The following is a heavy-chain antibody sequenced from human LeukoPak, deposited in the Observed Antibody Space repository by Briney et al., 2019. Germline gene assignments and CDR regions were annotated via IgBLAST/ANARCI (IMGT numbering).Heavy chain of an antibody. D-gene: IGHD6-19*01. CDR3: ARQSSDWSRNFDY. V-gene: IGHV4-59*08. Sequence: PSETLSLTCTVSGGSISSYYWSWIRQPPGKGLEWIGYIYYSGSTNYNPSLKSRVTISVDTSKNQFSLKLSSVTAADTAVYYCARQSSDWSRNFDYWGQGTLVTVSS. J-gene: IGHJ4*02. CDR1: GGSISSYY. CDR2: IYYSGST.